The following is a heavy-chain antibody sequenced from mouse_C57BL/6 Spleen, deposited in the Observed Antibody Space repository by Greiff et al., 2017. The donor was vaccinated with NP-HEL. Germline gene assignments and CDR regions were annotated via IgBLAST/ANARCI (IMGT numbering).Heavy chain of an antibody. V-gene: IGHV1-54*01. CDR3: ARSGTAQATGGNY. CDR1: GYAFTNYL. CDR2: INPGSGGT. Sequence: VQLQESGAELVRPGTSVKVSCKASGYAFTNYLIEWVKQRPGQGLEWIGVINPGSGGTNYNEKFKGKATLTADKSSSTAYMQLSSLTSEDSAVYFCARSGTAQATGGNYWGQGTTLTVSS. J-gene: IGHJ2*01. D-gene: IGHD3-2*02.